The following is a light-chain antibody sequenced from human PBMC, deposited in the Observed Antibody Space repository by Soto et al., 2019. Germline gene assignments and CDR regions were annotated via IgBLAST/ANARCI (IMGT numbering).Light chain of an antibody. J-gene: IGLJ2*01. Sequence: QSALTQPPSASGSPGQSVTISCTGTSSDVGGYNYVSWYQQQPGKAPKLMIYEVSKRPSGVPDRFSGSKSGNTASLTVSGLQAEDEADYYCSSYAGSNPLFGGGTKVTVL. CDR2: EVS. CDR1: SSDVGGYNY. V-gene: IGLV2-8*01. CDR3: SSYAGSNPL.